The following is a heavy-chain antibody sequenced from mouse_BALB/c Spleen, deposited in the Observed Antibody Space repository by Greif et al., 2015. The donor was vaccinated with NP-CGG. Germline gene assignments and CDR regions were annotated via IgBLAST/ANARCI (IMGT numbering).Heavy chain of an antibody. V-gene: IGHV5-6-3*01. D-gene: IGHD2-1*01. CDR3: ARERGRGNYDY. J-gene: IGHJ2*01. CDR2: INSNGGST. Sequence: EVMVVESGGGLVQPGGSLKLSCAASGFTFSSYGMSWVRQTPDKRLELVATINSNGGSTYYPDSVKGRFTISRDNAKNTLYLQMSSLKSEDTAMYYCARERGRGNYDYWGQGTTLTVSS. CDR1: GFTFSSYG.